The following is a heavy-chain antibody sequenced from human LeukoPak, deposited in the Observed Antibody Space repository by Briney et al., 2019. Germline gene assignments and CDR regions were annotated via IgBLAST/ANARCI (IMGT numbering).Heavy chain of an antibody. CDR2: IYYSGST. CDR3: ASMDYYDSSGLVY. CDR1: GGSISSYY. J-gene: IGHJ4*02. Sequence: SETLSLTCTVSGGSISSYYWSWIRQPPGGGLEWIGYIYYSGSTNYNPSLKSRVTISVDTSKNQFSLKLSSVTAADTAVYYCASMDYYDSSGLVYWGQGTLVTVSS. V-gene: IGHV4-59*01. D-gene: IGHD3-22*01.